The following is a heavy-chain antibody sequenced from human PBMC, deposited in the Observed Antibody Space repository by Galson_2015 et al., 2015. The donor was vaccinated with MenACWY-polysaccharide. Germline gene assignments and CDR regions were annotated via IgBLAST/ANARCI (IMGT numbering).Heavy chain of an antibody. CDR3: ARDVGDYGGDFDL. D-gene: IGHD4-23*01. CDR1: GFTFSSYR. J-gene: IGHJ2*01. Sequence: SLRLSCAASGFTFSSYRMNWVRQAPGKGLEWVSSISSSSSYIYYADSVKGRFTISRDNAKNSLYLQMNSLRAEDTAVYYCARDVGDYGGDFDLWGRGTLVTVSS. CDR2: ISSSSSYI. V-gene: IGHV3-21*01.